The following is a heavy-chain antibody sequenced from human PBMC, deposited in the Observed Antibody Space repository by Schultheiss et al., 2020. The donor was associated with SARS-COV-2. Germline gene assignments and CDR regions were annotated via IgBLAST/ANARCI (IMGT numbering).Heavy chain of an antibody. CDR2: ISYDGSNK. CDR3: AKGQLGYCSSTSCYRPFDI. CDR1: GFTFSSYA. V-gene: IGHV3-30*07. Sequence: GGSLRLSCAASGFTFSSYAMSWVRQAPGKGLEWVAVISYDGSNKYYADSVKGRFTISRDNSKNTLYLQMNSLRAEDTAVYYCAKGQLGYCSSTSCYRPFDIWGQGTMVTVSS. D-gene: IGHD2-2*01. J-gene: IGHJ3*02.